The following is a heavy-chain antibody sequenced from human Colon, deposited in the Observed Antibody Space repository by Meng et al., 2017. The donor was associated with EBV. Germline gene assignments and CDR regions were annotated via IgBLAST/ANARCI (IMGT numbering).Heavy chain of an antibody. D-gene: IGHD3-10*01. CDR1: GGSISSGGYY. J-gene: IGHJ5*02. Sequence: QRKESGPGLVSPSRTLSLTCTVSGGSISSGGYYWSWIRQHPGKGLEWIGYIHSSGSTYYNPSLRSRLTISVDTSKNQFSLKLSSVTAADTAVYYCARASYGSGSPLGESWFDPWGQGTLVTVSS. V-gene: IGHV4-31*03. CDR2: IHSSGST. CDR3: ARASYGSGSPLGESWFDP.